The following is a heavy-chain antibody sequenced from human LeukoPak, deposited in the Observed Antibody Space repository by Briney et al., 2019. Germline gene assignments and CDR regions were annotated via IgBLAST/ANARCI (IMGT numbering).Heavy chain of an antibody. D-gene: IGHD2-2*01. CDR3: AKGAAYSTTGRPYYFDH. Sequence: GGSLRLSRVASGFTFTRFDMHWVRQPPGKSLQWVSSIGTSGDAYSLESVTGRFAISRDDAANSLHLQMSSLRVDDTAVYYCAKGAAYSTTGRPYYFDHWGQGILVSVSS. J-gene: IGHJ4*02. V-gene: IGHV3-13*01. CDR1: GFTFTRFD. CDR2: IGTSGDA.